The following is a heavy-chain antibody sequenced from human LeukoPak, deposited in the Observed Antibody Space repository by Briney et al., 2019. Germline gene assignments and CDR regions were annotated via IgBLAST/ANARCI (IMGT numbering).Heavy chain of an antibody. CDR1: GLSVSSNY. D-gene: IGHD1-26*01. Sequence: QSGGSLSLSCVLSGLSVSSNYMSWVSPAARRGMEWVSFIYSGGSTFYADSVKGRFTISRDNSKNTLYLQMNSLRAEDTAVYYCARGGSDLSAFDIWGQGTMVTVSS. CDR2: IYSGGST. CDR3: ARGGSDLSAFDI. J-gene: IGHJ3*02. V-gene: IGHV3-53*01.